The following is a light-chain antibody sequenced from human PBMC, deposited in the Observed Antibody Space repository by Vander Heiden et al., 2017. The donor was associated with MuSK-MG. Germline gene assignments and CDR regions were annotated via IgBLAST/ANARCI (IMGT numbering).Light chain of an antibody. CDR3: QSYDSSLSGSV. CDR1: RSNTRAGQG. V-gene: IGLV1-40*01. CDR2: RNN. J-gene: IGLJ2*01. Sequence: QSVLTQPPSVSGAPGQRVTISCTGSRSNTRAGQGAHWSQQLPGTAPHPLLYRNNNRPSGVPDRLSGSKSGTSASLAITGLQAEDEADYYCQSYDSSLSGSVFGGGTKLTVL.